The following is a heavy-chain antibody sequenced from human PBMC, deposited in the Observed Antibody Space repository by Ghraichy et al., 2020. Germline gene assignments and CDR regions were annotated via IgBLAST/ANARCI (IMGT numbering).Heavy chain of an antibody. CDR3: TRYGPGSSSAPR. J-gene: IGHJ4*02. D-gene: IGHD6-6*01. V-gene: IGHV3-53*01. Sequence: GESLNISCTASGFTVSNNYMIWFRQAPGKGLEWVALIYSGGATQYADSVKGRFTISRDHSKNTMYLQMNSLRVEDTAVYYCTRYGPGSSSAPRWGQGTLVTVSS. CDR1: GFTVSNNY. CDR2: IYSGGAT.